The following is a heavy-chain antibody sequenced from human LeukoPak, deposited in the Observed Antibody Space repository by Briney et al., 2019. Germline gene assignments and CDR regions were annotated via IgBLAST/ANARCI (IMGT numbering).Heavy chain of an antibody. CDR2: IYPGDSDT. V-gene: IGHV5-51*01. Sequence: GESLKISCKGSGYSFTSYWIGWVRQMPGKRLEWMGIIYPGDSDTRYSPSFQGQVTISADKSFSTAYLQWSSLKASDTAMYYCARQRYSSSWPNWFDPWGQGTLVTVSS. D-gene: IGHD6-13*01. J-gene: IGHJ5*02. CDR1: GYSFTSYW. CDR3: ARQRYSSSWPNWFDP.